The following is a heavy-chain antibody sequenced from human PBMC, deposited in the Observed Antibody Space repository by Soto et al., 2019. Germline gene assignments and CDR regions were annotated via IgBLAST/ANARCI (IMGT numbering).Heavy chain of an antibody. CDR3: AREGGGREEAGAGNDAFDI. CDR2: INPNSGGT. D-gene: IGHD3-16*01. J-gene: IGHJ3*02. CDR1: GYTFTGYY. Sequence: GASVKVSCQASGYTFTGYYMHWVRQAPGQGLEWMGWINPNSGGTNYAQKFQGWVTMTRDTSITTDYMELSRLKSDETDVYYCAREGGGREEAGAGNDAFDIWGQLTMVPVSS. V-gene: IGHV1-2*04.